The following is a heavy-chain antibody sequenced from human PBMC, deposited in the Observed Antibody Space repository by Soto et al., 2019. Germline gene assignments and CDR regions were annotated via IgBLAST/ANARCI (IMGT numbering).Heavy chain of an antibody. V-gene: IGHV4-4*02. CDR1: GGTVASSHW. CDR3: AREIVTAGGNNYFDP. Sequence: SETLSLTCGVSGGTVASSHWWSWVRQSPGRGLEWIGNVYHTGDTNLNPSLQSRVTFSVDKSSNQFSLRLTSVTAADTAVYFCAREIVTAGGNNYFDPWGPGTLVTVSS. D-gene: IGHD2-21*02. J-gene: IGHJ5*02. CDR2: VYHTGDT.